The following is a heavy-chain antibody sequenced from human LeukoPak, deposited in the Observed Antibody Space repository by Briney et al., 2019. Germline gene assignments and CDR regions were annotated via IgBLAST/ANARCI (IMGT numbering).Heavy chain of an antibody. Sequence: GGSLRLSCAASGFILSTSWMSWVRQAPGKGLECVANIKQDGSEKYYVDSVKGRFTISRDNTKNSVYLQMNSLGAEDTAVYYCARDSGYCSSTGCYVHYFDYWGQGTLVTVSS. V-gene: IGHV3-7*01. D-gene: IGHD2-2*01. CDR3: ARDSGYCSSTGCYVHYFDY. CDR2: IKQDGSEK. CDR1: GFILSTSW. J-gene: IGHJ4*02.